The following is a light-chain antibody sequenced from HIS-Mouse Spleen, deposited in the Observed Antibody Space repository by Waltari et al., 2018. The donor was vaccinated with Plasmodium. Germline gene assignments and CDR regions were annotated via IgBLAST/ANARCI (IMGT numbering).Light chain of an antibody. CDR1: ALPKKQ. CDR3: YSTDSSGNHRV. V-gene: IGLV3-10*01. Sequence: SYEPTQPPPVSVSPGQTARITCSGDALPKKQAYWYQQKSGQPPVLVIYEDSKRPPGIPERFSGSSSGTMATLTISGAQVEDEADYYCYSTDSSGNHRVFGGGTKLTVL. J-gene: IGLJ3*02. CDR2: EDS.